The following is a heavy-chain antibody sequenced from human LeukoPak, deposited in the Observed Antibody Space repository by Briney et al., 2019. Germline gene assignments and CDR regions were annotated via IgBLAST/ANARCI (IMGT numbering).Heavy chain of an antibody. D-gene: IGHD7-27*01. Sequence: GASVKVSCKASGYTFAGYYMHWVRQAPGQGLEGMGWINPNSGGTNYAQKFQDRVTMTRDTSISTAYMELSRLRSDDTAVYYCARDELGTLYYYYGMDVWGQGTTVTVSS. CDR3: ARDELGTLYYYYGMDV. CDR1: GYTFAGYY. CDR2: INPNSGGT. J-gene: IGHJ6*02. V-gene: IGHV1-2*02.